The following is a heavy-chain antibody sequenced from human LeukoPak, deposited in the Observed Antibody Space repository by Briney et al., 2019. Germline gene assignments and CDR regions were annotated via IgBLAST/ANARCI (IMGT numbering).Heavy chain of an antibody. CDR1: GGTFSSYA. CDR3: ARSGYCSGGSCSEYFQH. CDR2: IIPIFGTA. Sequence: RGASVKVSCKASGGTFSSYAISWVRQAPGQGLEWMGGIIPIFGTANYAQEFQGRVTITADESTSTAYMELSSLRSEDTAVYYCARSGYCSGGSCSEYFQHWGQGTLVTVSS. D-gene: IGHD2-15*01. V-gene: IGHV1-69*13. J-gene: IGHJ1*01.